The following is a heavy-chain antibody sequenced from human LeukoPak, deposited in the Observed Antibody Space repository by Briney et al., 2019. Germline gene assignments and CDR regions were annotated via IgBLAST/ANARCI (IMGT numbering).Heavy chain of an antibody. Sequence: SETLSLTCTVSGGSISSSSYYWSWIRQPPGKGLEWIGEINHSGSTNYNPSLKSRVTISVDTSKNQFSLKLSSVTAADTAVYYCARVGYDYVWGSYRIYNWFDPWGQGTLVTVSS. V-gene: IGHV4-39*07. CDR1: GGSISSSSYY. CDR3: ARVGYDYVWGSYRIYNWFDP. CDR2: INHSGST. D-gene: IGHD3-16*02. J-gene: IGHJ5*02.